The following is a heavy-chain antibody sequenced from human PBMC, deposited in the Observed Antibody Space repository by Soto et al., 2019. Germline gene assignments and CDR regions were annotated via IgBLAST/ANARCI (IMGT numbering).Heavy chain of an antibody. CDR2: ISSIGST. CDR1: GGSISRGDYF. J-gene: IGHJ6*02. V-gene: IGHV4-30-4*01. CDR3: ARGLVIRPYYYHGMDV. D-gene: IGHD3-9*01. Sequence: SETLSLTCTVSGGSISRGDYFWNWIRQSPGKGLEWIGYISSIGSTYYNPSLKSRVSVSRDTSKNQFSLKLSSVTTTDTAVYYCARGLVIRPYYYHGMDVWGQGTTVTVSS.